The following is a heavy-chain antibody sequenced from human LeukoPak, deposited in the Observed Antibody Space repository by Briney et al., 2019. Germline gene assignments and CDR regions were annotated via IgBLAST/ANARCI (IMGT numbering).Heavy chain of an antibody. V-gene: IGHV4-59*01. J-gene: IGHJ4*02. CDR1: GGSISSYY. CDR2: IYYSGST. Sequence: PSETLSLTCTVSGGSISSYYRSWIRQPPGKGLEWIGYIYYSGSTNYNPSLKSRVTISVDTSKNQFSLKLSSVTAADTAVYYCARDRAFSGLANWGQGTLVTVSS. CDR3: ARDRAFSGLAN.